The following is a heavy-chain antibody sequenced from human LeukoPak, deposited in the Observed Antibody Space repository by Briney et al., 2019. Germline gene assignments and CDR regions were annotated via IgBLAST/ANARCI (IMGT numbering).Heavy chain of an antibody. D-gene: IGHD3-10*01. Sequence: ASVKVSCKAFGYTFTRYYMHWVRQAPGQGPEWMGVISPSGGSTTYAQKFQGRVTLTRDMSTSTDYLELSSLRSEGTAVYYCAKSNGYGLVDIWGQGTMVTVSS. V-gene: IGHV1-46*01. CDR3: AKSNGYGLVDI. CDR2: ISPSGGST. CDR1: GYTFTRYY. J-gene: IGHJ3*02.